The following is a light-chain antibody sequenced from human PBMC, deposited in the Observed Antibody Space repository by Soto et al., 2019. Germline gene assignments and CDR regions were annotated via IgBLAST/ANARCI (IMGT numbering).Light chain of an antibody. Sequence: EIVLTHSPDTLSLSPCERATLSSRASQSFSGHLASYQQKPGQAPRLLIYDASKRATGIPARFSGSGFGTDYTLTISSLEPEDFAVYYCQQRSKWRTFGQGTKV. V-gene: IGKV3-11*01. CDR1: QSFSGH. CDR2: DAS. CDR3: QQRSKWRT. J-gene: IGKJ1*01.